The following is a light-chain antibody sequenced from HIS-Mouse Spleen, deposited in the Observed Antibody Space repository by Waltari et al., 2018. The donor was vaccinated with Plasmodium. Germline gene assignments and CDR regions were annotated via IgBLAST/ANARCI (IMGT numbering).Light chain of an antibody. V-gene: IGKV4-1*01. CDR3: QQYYSTPYT. CDR2: WAS. J-gene: IGKJ2*01. CDR1: QSVLYSSNNKNY. Sequence: DIVMTQSPDSLAVSLGERATINCKSSQSVLYSSNNKNYLGWYQQKQGQPPKLLIYWASTQESGVPDRFSGSGSGTDFTLTISSLQAEDVAVYYCQQYYSTPYTFGQGTKLEIK.